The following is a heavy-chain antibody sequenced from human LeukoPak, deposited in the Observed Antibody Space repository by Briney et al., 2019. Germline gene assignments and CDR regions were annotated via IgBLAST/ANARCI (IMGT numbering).Heavy chain of an antibody. CDR1: GFTFGSYW. CDR3: ASIAVAGPGVDY. Sequence: GGSLRLSCVASGFTFGSYWMGWVRQAPGKGLEWVGNIKQDGSETYYVDSVRGRFTISRDNAKNSLYLQMNSLRAEDTAVYYCASIAVAGPGVDYWGQGTLVTVSS. J-gene: IGHJ4*02. V-gene: IGHV3-7*01. D-gene: IGHD6-19*01. CDR2: IKQDGSET.